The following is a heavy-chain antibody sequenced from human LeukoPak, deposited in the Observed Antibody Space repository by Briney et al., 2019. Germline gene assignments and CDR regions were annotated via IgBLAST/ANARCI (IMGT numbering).Heavy chain of an antibody. CDR2: IYHSGST. CDR1: GYSISSGYY. D-gene: IGHD6-6*01. CDR3: ARNYPAIAARGYYFDY. Sequence: PSETLSLTCTVSGYSISSGYYWGWIRQPPGKGLEWIGSIYHSGSTYYNPSLKSRVTISVDTSKNQFSLKLSSVTAADTAVYYCARNYPAIAARGYYFDYWGQGTLVTVSS. V-gene: IGHV4-38-2*02. J-gene: IGHJ4*02.